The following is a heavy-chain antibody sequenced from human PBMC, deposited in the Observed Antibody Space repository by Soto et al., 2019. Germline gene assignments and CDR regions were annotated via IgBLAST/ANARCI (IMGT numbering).Heavy chain of an antibody. D-gene: IGHD5-18*01. CDR1: GFSLSTSGMC. CDR3: ARIRALGYSYGTYYYYYGMDV. Sequence: SGPTLVNPTQTLTLTCTFSGFSLSTSGMCVSWIRQPPGKALEWLALIDWDDDKCYSTSLKTRLTISKDTSKNQVVLTMTNMDPVGTATYYCARIRALGYSYGTYYYYYGMDVSGRGTTVTVSS. V-gene: IGHV2-70*01. J-gene: IGHJ6*02. CDR2: IDWDDDK.